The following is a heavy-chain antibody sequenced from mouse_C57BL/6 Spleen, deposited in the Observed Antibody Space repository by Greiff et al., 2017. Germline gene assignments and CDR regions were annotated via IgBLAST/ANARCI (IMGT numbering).Heavy chain of an antibody. D-gene: IGHD1-1*01. Sequence: VQLQQSGPELVKPGASVKISCKASGYAFSSSWMNWVKQRPGKGLEWIGRIYPGDGDTNYNGKFKGKATLTADKSSSTAYMQLSSLTSEDSAVYFCERGYGSFYYFDYWGQGTTLTVSS. CDR2: IYPGDGDT. CDR3: ERGYGSFYYFDY. CDR1: GYAFSSSW. J-gene: IGHJ2*01. V-gene: IGHV1-82*01.